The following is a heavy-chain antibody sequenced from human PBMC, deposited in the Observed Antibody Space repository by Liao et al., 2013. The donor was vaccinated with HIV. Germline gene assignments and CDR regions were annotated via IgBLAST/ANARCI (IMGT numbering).Heavy chain of an antibody. CDR3: AGEVDGHNSLSL. CDR2: VFTTGHT. V-gene: IGHV4-4*07. Sequence: QVQLQESGPGLVKPSETLSLTCTVSGGSISGYYWSWIRQSAGKGLEWIGHVFTTGHTKYKPSLQRRVTMSVDTSKNQVSLQVNSVTAADTAVYYCAGEVDGHNSLSLWGQGILVTVSS. J-gene: IGHJ4*02. D-gene: IGHD1-14*01. CDR1: GGSISGYY.